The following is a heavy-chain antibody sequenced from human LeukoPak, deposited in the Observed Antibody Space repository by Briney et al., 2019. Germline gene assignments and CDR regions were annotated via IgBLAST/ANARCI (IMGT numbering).Heavy chain of an antibody. CDR2: IYYSGST. Sequence: SETLSLTCTVSGGSISSSSYYWGWIRQPPGKGLEWIGSIYYSGSTYYNPSLKSRVTISVDTSKNQFSLKLSSVTAADTAVYYCARGYSSGWYKRGGWFDPWGQGTLVTVSS. J-gene: IGHJ5*02. CDR1: GGSISSSSYY. CDR3: ARGYSSGWYKRGGWFDP. V-gene: IGHV4-39*07. D-gene: IGHD6-19*01.